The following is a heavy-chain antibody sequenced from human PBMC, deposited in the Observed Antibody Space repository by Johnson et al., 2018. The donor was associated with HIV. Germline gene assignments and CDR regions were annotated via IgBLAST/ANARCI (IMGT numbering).Heavy chain of an antibody. CDR1: GFSFSSYA. V-gene: IGHV3-30*18. CDR2: ISFDGGDK. J-gene: IGHJ3*02. CDR3: AKERRAPRAFDI. Sequence: QVLLVESGGGVVQPGRSLRLSCAASGFSFSSYAMHWVRQSPGQGLEWVAVISFDGGDKYYADSVKGRFTISRDNSKSTFFLQMNSLTPEDTGVYYCAKERRAPRAFDIWGQGTMVTVSS.